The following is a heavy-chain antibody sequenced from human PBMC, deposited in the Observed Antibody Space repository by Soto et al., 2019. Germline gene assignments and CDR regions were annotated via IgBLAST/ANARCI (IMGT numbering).Heavy chain of an antibody. V-gene: IGHV3-43*01. CDR1: GFTFDDYT. J-gene: IGHJ4*02. CDR2: ISWDGGST. Sequence: GGSLRLSCAASGFTFDDYTMHWVRQAPGKGLEWVSLISWDGGSTYYADSVKGRFTISRDNSKNSLYLQMNSLRTEDTALYYCAKAGIEMATSYYFDYWGQGTLVTVSS. D-gene: IGHD6-13*01. CDR3: AKAGIEMATSYYFDY.